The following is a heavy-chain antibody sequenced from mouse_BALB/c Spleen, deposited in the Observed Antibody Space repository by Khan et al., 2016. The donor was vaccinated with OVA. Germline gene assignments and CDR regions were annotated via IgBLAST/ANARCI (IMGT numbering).Heavy chain of an antibody. CDR2: INPSDGDT. CDR3: TRSGYGTFAY. D-gene: IGHD2-1*01. Sequence: VQLQESGAELVKPGASVKLSCKASGYTFTSYYMYWVKQRPGQGLEWIGEINPSDGDTNFDDKFKSKATLTVDKSSSTAYMQISSLTSEDSAVYYCTRSGYGTFAYWDQGTPVTVSA. J-gene: IGHJ3*01. CDR1: GYTFTSYY. V-gene: IGHV1S81*02.